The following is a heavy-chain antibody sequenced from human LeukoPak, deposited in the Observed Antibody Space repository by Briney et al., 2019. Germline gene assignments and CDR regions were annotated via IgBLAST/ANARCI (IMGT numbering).Heavy chain of an antibody. Sequence: GGSLGLSCAASGFTFSSYAMSWVRQAPGKGLEWVSAISGSGGSTYYADSVKGRFTISRDNSKNTLYLQMHSLRAEDTAVYYCAKDGYYDFWSGYSGEGFDYWGQGTLVTVSS. CDR1: GFTFSSYA. CDR2: ISGSGGST. CDR3: AKDGYYDFWSGYSGEGFDY. V-gene: IGHV3-23*01. J-gene: IGHJ4*02. D-gene: IGHD3-3*01.